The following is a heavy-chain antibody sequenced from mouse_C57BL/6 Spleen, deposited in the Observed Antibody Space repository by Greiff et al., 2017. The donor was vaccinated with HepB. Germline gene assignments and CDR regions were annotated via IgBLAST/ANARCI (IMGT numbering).Heavy chain of an antibody. CDR2: IDPETGGT. J-gene: IGHJ2*01. CDR3: TRDTTVVARDYFDY. Sequence: QVHVKQSGAELVRPGASVTLSCKASGYTFTDYEMHWVKQTPVHGLEWIGAIDPETGGTAYNPKFKGKAILTADKSSSTAYMELRSLTSEDSAVYYCTRDTTVVARDYFDYWGQGTTLTVSS. D-gene: IGHD1-1*01. V-gene: IGHV1-15*01. CDR1: GYTFTDYE.